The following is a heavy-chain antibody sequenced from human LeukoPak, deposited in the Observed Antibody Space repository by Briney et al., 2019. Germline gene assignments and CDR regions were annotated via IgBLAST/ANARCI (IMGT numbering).Heavy chain of an antibody. V-gene: IGHV4-59*01. CDR1: GGPISSYY. J-gene: IGHJ3*02. Sequence: SETLSLTCTVFGGPISSYYWSWIRQPPGNGLEWIGYVSYRGDTNYNPSLKSRVTISVDTSKNQFSLKLTSVTAADTAVYYCARPYSSNWYDAFHIWGQGTMVTVSS. CDR3: ARPYSSNWYDAFHI. D-gene: IGHD6-13*01. CDR2: VSYRGDT.